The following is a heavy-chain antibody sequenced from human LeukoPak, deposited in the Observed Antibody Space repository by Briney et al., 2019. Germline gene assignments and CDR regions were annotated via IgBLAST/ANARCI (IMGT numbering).Heavy chain of an antibody. CDR2: IYYSGNT. J-gene: IGHJ4*02. CDR1: GGSTSSNY. CDR3: ARGGYSHGYSTLDN. Sequence: SETLSLTCTVSGGSTSSNYWSWIRQPPGKGLEWIGYIYYSGNTNYNPSLKSRVTMSVDTSKNQFSLKLSSVTAADTAVYYCARGGYSHGYSTLDNWGQGTLVTVSS. V-gene: IGHV4-59*01. D-gene: IGHD5-18*01.